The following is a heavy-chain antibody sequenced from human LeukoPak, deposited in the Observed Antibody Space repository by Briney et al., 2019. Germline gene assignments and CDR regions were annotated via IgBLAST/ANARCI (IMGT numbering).Heavy chain of an antibody. CDR2: MNEYGGDI. D-gene: IGHD2-8*01. CDR3: ARPRGCNSGRCNNFDY. V-gene: IGHV3-7*01. CDR1: GFNFGGFS. Sequence: GGSLRLSCAASGFNFGGFSMSWVRQAPGKGPERVTHMNEYGGDIFYVDSVKDRFTISRDNAKSSLYLQMNSLRVEDTAVYFCARPRGCNSGRCNNFDYWGQGTLVTVSS. J-gene: IGHJ4*01.